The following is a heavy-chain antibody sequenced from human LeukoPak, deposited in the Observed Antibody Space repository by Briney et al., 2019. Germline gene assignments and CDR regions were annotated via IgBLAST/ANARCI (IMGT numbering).Heavy chain of an antibody. V-gene: IGHV3-21*01. CDR1: GFTFSSYS. Sequence: GGSLRLSCAASGFTFSSYSMNWVRQAPGKGLEWVSSISSSSSYIYYADSVKGRFTISRDNAKNSLYLQMNSLRAEDTAVYYCAREIGSDYGGRYFDLWGRDTLVTVSS. CDR3: AREIGSDYGGRYFDL. J-gene: IGHJ2*01. CDR2: ISSSSSYI. D-gene: IGHD4-17*01.